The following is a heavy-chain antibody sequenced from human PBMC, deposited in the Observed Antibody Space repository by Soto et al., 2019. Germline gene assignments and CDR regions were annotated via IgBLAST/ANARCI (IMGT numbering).Heavy chain of an antibody. CDR2: MNPNSGNT. Sequence: QVQLVQSGAEVKKPGASVKVSCKASGYTFTSYDINWVRQATGQGLDWMGWMNPNSGNTGYAPKFQGRVTMTRNASISTAYIGLSSLRSEDTAVYYCARDPGSWYYCYMDVWGKGTTVTVSS. CDR1: GYTFTSYD. V-gene: IGHV1-8*01. J-gene: IGHJ6*03. D-gene: IGHD6-13*01. CDR3: ARDPGSWYYCYMDV.